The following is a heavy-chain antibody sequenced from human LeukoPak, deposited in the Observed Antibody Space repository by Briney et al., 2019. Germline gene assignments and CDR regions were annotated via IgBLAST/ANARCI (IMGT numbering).Heavy chain of an antibody. V-gene: IGHV4-39*07. Sequence: SETLSLTCTVSGGSISSSSFYWGWIRQPPGKGLEWIGEINHSGSTNYNPSLKSRVTISVDTSKNQFSLKLSSVTAADTAVYYCARHVFRYSSSWSPLPPAGHFDYGGQGTLVTVSS. CDR2: INHSGST. CDR1: GGSISSSSFY. J-gene: IGHJ4*02. D-gene: IGHD6-13*01. CDR3: ARHVFRYSSSWSPLPPAGHFDY.